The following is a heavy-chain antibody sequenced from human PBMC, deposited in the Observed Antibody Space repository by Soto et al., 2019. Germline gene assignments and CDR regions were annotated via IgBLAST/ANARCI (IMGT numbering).Heavy chain of an antibody. D-gene: IGHD6-19*01. CDR1: GFSLSTTGMR. J-gene: IGHJ4*02. V-gene: IGHV2-70*04. Sequence: SGPTLVNPTQTLTLTCTFYGFSLSTTGMRVSWIRQPPGKALEWLARIDWDDDKFYTTSLKTRLTISKYTSKNQVVLTMTNMDPVDTATYFCARIPGWLQGFDSWGQGTLVTVSS. CDR3: ARIPGWLQGFDS. CDR2: IDWDDDK.